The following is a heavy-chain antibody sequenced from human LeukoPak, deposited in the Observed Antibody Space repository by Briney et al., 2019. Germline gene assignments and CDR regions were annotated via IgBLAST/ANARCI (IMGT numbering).Heavy chain of an antibody. CDR3: ARPHLLLEWLNAFDI. CDR2: IYYSGST. D-gene: IGHD3-3*01. J-gene: IGHJ3*02. CDR1: GGSISSSSYY. V-gene: IGHV4-39*01. Sequence: SETLSLTCTVSGGSISSSSYYWGWLRQPPGKGLEWIGSIYYSGSTYYNPSLKSRVTISVDTSKNQFSLKLSSVTAADTAVYYCARPHLLLEWLNAFDIWGQGTMVTVSS.